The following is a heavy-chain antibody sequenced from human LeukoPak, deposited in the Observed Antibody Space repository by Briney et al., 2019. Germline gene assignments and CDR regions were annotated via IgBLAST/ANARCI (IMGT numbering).Heavy chain of an antibody. D-gene: IGHD6-19*01. J-gene: IGHJ4*02. Sequence: GGSLRLSCAASGFTFSSFWMTWVRQAPGKGLEWVANINQDGSEKYYVDSVKGRFTISRDNAKNSLYLQMNSLRAEDTAVYYCARSSVAVAWNWGQGTLVTVSS. CDR3: ARSSVAVAWN. CDR1: GFTFSSFW. V-gene: IGHV3-7*01. CDR2: INQDGSEK.